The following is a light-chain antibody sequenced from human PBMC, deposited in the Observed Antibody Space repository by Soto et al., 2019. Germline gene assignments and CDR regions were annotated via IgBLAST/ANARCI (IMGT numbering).Light chain of an antibody. J-gene: IGLJ2*01. CDR2: GNS. Sequence: QSVLTQPPSVSGAPGQRVTISCTGSSSNIGAGYDVHWYHQLPGTAPKLLIYGNSNRPSGVPDRFSGSKSGTSGSLAITGLQAEDEADYYCHSYDSSLSYVVFGGGTKLTVL. CDR1: SSNIGAGYD. V-gene: IGLV1-40*01. CDR3: HSYDSSLSYVV.